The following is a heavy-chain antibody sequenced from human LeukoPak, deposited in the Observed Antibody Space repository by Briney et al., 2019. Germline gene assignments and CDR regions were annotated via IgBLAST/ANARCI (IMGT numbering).Heavy chain of an antibody. D-gene: IGHD4-11*01. Sequence: SVKVSCKASGYTFTGYYMHWMRQAPGQGLEWMGGIIPIFGTANYAQKYQGRVTITTDESTSTAYMELSSLRSEDTAVYYCAREAPTVTMGYFDYWGQGTLVTVSS. CDR1: GYTFTGYY. V-gene: IGHV1-69*05. CDR2: IIPIFGTA. J-gene: IGHJ4*02. CDR3: AREAPTVTMGYFDY.